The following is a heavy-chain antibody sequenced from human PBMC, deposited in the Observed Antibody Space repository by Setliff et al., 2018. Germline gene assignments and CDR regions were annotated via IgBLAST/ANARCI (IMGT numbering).Heavy chain of an antibody. V-gene: IGHV3-30-3*01. J-gene: IGHJ4*02. CDR3: ATNPRYTNSQLDY. Sequence: GGSLRLSCAASGFTFSNYAMHWVRQAPGKGLEWVGIISYDGTHKYYADSVKGRFTISRDDAQNSLYLQMNSLRAEDTAVYYCATNPRYTNSQLDYWGPGTLVTVSS. D-gene: IGHD6-6*01. CDR1: GFTFSNYA. CDR2: ISYDGTHK.